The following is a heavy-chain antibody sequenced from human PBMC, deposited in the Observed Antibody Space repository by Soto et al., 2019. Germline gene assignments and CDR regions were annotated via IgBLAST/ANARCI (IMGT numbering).Heavy chain of an antibody. V-gene: IGHV4-59*08. CDR3: ARSIAAAGTSVDY. CDR1: GGSISSYY. D-gene: IGHD6-13*01. J-gene: IGHJ4*02. Sequence: SETLSLTCTVSGGSISSYYWSWIRHPPGKGLEWIGYIYYSGSTNYNPSLKSRVTISVDTSKNQFSLKLSSVTAADTAVYYCARSIAAAGTSVDYWGQGTPVTVSS. CDR2: IYYSGST.